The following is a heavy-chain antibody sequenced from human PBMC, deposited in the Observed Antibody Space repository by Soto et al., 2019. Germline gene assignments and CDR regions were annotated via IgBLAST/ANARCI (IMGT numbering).Heavy chain of an antibody. J-gene: IGHJ4*02. CDR2: IIPIFGTA. CDR3: ARGRNSGITPVPFDY. D-gene: IGHD1-26*01. CDR1: GGTFSSYA. V-gene: IGHV1-69*12. Sequence: QVQLVQSGAEVKKPGSSVKVSCKASGGTFSSYAISWVRQAPGQGLEWMGGIIPIFGTANYAQKFQGRVTSTADESTSKAYMELSSLRSEDTAVYYCARGRNSGITPVPFDYWGQGTLVTVSS.